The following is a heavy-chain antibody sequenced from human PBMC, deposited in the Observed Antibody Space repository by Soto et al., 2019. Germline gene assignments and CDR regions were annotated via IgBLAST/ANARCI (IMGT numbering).Heavy chain of an antibody. CDR2: ISDNGGTT. CDR1: GFTFRTYA. Sequence: EVQLLESGGGLVQPGGSLRLSCAASGFTFRTYAMTWVRQAPGKGLEWVSGISDNGGTTYYADSVKGRFTISRDNSMSALYLQMNSLRAEDTALYYCANGRGTGATRLWAFDIWGQGTMVTVSS. J-gene: IGHJ3*02. CDR3: ANGRGTGATRLWAFDI. V-gene: IGHV3-23*01. D-gene: IGHD1-1*01.